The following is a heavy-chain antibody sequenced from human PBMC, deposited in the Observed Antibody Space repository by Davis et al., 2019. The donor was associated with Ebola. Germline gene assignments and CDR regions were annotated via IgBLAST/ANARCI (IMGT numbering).Heavy chain of an antibody. D-gene: IGHD3-3*01. CDR2: IHYSGTT. V-gene: IGHV4-59*12. CDR3: ASGITIFGVVSNYYYYGMDV. Sequence: SETLSLTCTVSGGSISNYYWSWIRQPPGKGLEWIGYIHYSGTTSYNPSLKSRVSISVDTSKNQFSLKLSSVTAADTAVYYCASGITIFGVVSNYYYYGMDVWGQGTTVTVSS. J-gene: IGHJ6*02. CDR1: GGSISNYY.